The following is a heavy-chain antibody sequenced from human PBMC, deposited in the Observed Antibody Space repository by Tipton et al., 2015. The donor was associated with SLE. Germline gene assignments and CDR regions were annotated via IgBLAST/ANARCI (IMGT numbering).Heavy chain of an antibody. CDR1: GGTFSSYA. CDR3: ARDLRNQWDCSSTSCWYYYYMDV. CDR2: IIPIFATA. Sequence: QVQLVQSGAEVKKPGSSVKVSCKASGGTFSSYAISWVRRAPGQGLEWMGGIIPIFATANYAQKFQGRVTITADESTSTAYMELTSLRSEDTAVYYCARDLRNQWDCSSTSCWYYYYMDVWGKGTTVTVSS. D-gene: IGHD2-2*01. J-gene: IGHJ6*03. V-gene: IGHV1-69*01.